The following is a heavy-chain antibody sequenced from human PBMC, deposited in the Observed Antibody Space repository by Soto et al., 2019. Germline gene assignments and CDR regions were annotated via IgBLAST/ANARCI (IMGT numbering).Heavy chain of an antibody. Sequence: GGSLRLSCAASGFTFSSYAMSWVRQAPGKGLEWVSAISGSGGSTYYADSVKGRFTISRDNSKNTLYLQMNSLRAEDTAVYYCAKDVENDYVWGSYPHYYYGMDVWGQGTTVTVSS. J-gene: IGHJ6*02. CDR2: ISGSGGST. D-gene: IGHD3-16*02. CDR1: GFTFSSYA. V-gene: IGHV3-23*01. CDR3: AKDVENDYVWGSYPHYYYGMDV.